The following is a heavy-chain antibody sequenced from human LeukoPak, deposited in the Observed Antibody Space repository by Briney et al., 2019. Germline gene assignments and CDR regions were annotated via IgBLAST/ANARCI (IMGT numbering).Heavy chain of an antibody. J-gene: IGHJ4*02. Sequence: GGSLRLSCAASGFTFSSYSMNWVRQAPGGGLEWVSYISRRSSTIYYADSVKGRFTNSRDNAKNSLYLQMNSLRAEDTAVYYCARLATAFFDYWGQGTLVTVSS. CDR2: ISRRSSTI. V-gene: IGHV3-48*01. CDR3: ARLATAFFDY. D-gene: IGHD1-26*01. CDR1: GFTFSSYS.